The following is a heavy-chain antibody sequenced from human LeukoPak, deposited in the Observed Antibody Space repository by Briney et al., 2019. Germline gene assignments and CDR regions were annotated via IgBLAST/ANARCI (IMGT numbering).Heavy chain of an antibody. Sequence: GASVKVSCKASGYTFTGYYMHWVRQAPGQGLEWMGWINPNSGGTNYAQKFQGWVTMTRGTSISTAYMELSRLRSDDTAVYYCARGLRDILTGSPFYYFDYWGQGTLVTVSS. V-gene: IGHV1-2*04. CDR1: GYTFTGYY. D-gene: IGHD3-9*01. CDR3: ARGLRDILTGSPFYYFDY. J-gene: IGHJ4*02. CDR2: INPNSGGT.